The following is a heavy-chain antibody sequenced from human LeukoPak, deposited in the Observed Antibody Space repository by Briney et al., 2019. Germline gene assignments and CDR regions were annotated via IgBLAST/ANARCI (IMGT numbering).Heavy chain of an antibody. V-gene: IGHV6-1*01. Sequence: SQTLSLTCAISGDSVSSNSAAWNWIRQSPSRGLEWLGRTYYRSKWYNDYAVSVKSRITINPDTSKNQFSLQLNSVTPEDTAVYYCARVAYYYDSSGYYSFDYWGQGTLVTVSP. CDR2: TYYRSKWYN. D-gene: IGHD3-22*01. CDR3: ARVAYYYDSSGYYSFDY. CDR1: GDSVSSNSAA. J-gene: IGHJ4*02.